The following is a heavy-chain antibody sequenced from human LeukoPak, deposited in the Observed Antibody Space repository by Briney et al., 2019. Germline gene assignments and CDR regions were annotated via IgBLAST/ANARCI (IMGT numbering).Heavy chain of an antibody. CDR2: INDYGSRT. V-gene: IGHV3-64D*09. D-gene: IGHD1-26*01. Sequence: GGSLRPSCSPSGFTSRSCLMHGVRQGPGRGLDNVSGINDYGSRTHYGDSAKGRFIISRDDSRNTVFLHMNSLRGDDTALYYCVKDLSGSYTFDYWGQGILVTVSS. J-gene: IGHJ4*02. CDR3: VKDLSGSYTFDY. CDR1: GFTSRSCL.